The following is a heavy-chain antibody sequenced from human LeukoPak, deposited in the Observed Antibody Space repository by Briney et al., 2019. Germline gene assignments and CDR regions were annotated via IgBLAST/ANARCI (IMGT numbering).Heavy chain of an antibody. V-gene: IGHV3-23*01. Sequence: PGGSLRLSCTASGFRFSSYSMAWVRQAPGKGLEWVSGIGGSGAFKDYADSVKGRLTISRDNSKNILFLQMDNLSAEDTAVYYCATFGPKYNDFWTGYSNYFDSWGQGTLVTVSS. CDR2: IGGSGAFK. CDR1: GFRFSSYS. J-gene: IGHJ4*02. D-gene: IGHD3-3*01. CDR3: ATFGPKYNDFWTGYSNYFDS.